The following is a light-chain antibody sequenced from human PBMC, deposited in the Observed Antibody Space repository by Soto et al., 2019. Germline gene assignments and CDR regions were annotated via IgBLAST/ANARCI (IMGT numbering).Light chain of an antibody. V-gene: IGLV2-14*01. CDR1: SSDVGGYNF. Sequence: QAVVTQPASVSGSPGQSITISCTGTSSDVGGYNFVSWYQQHPGTAPKLMIYDVSNRPSGVSNRFSGSKSGNTASLTISGLQPEDEADYYCSSYTSSSTVVFGGGTKLTVL. J-gene: IGLJ2*01. CDR3: SSYTSSSTVV. CDR2: DVS.